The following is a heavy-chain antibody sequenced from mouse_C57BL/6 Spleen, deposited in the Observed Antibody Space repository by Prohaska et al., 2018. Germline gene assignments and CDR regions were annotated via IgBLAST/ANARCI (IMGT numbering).Heavy chain of an antibody. J-gene: IGHJ2*01. CDR3: ANGYYDGWFDY. Sequence: EVQLQQSGPELVKPGASVKISCKASGYTFTDYYMNWVKQSHGKSLEWIGDINPNNGGTSYNQKIKGHATFTVDKSSITAYMEHRSMASEDSAVYDCANGYYDGWFDYWGLGTTLTVSS. D-gene: IGHD1-1*01. CDR2: INPNNGGT. V-gene: IGHV1-26*01. CDR1: GYTFTDYY.